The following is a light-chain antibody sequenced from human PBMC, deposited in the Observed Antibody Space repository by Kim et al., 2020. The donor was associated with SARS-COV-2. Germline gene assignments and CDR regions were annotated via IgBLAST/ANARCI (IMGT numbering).Light chain of an antibody. J-gene: IGKJ1*01. Sequence: IVLTQSPGTLSLSPGERATLSCRTSQSISSNYLAWYQHRPGQAPRLVLSGASSRATGIPERFSGDGSGTEFTLIITKLEPEDFAMYYCQQYGSSPPTFGQGTKVEIK. V-gene: IGKV3-20*01. CDR3: QQYGSSPPT. CDR2: GAS. CDR1: QSISSNY.